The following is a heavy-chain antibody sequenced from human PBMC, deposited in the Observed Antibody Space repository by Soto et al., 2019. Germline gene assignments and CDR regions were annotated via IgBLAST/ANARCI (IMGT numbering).Heavy chain of an antibody. CDR3: ATELGYCSGGSCYHWQYYFDY. D-gene: IGHD2-15*01. CDR1: GGTFSSYT. J-gene: IGHJ4*02. Sequence: QVQLVQSGAEVKKPGSSVKVSCKASGGTFSSYTISWVRQAPGQGLEWMGRIIPILGIANSAQKFQGRVTITADKPTSTAYMELSSLSSEDTAVYYCATELGYCSGGSCYHWQYYFDYWGQGTLVTVSS. CDR2: IIPILGIA. V-gene: IGHV1-69*02.